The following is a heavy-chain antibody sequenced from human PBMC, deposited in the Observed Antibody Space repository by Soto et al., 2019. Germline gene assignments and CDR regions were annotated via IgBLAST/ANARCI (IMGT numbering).Heavy chain of an antibody. V-gene: IGHV1-69*01. D-gene: IGHD2-2*01. CDR1: GGTFSSYA. J-gene: IGHJ6*02. CDR2: IIPISDTT. Sequence: QVQLVQSGAEVKKPGSSVKVSCKASGGTFSSYAISWVRQAPGQGLEWRGGIIPISDTTNYAQKFQGRVTITADESTSTAYMELSSLRSEDTAVYYWARSQGSSTSLEIYYYYYYGMDVWGQGTTVTVSS. CDR3: ARSQGSSTSLEIYYYYYYGMDV.